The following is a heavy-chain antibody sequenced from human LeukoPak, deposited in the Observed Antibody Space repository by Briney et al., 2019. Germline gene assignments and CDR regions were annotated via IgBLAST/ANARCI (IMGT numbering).Heavy chain of an antibody. Sequence: PSETLSLTCTVSGGSISSSSYYWGWIRQPPGKGLEWIGSIYYSGSTYYNPSLKSRVTISVDTSKNQFSLKLSSVTAADTAVYYCATAGYCSGGSCLDYWGQGTLVTVSS. D-gene: IGHD2-15*01. V-gene: IGHV4-39*07. J-gene: IGHJ4*02. CDR2: IYYSGST. CDR3: ATAGYCSGGSCLDY. CDR1: GGSISSSSYY.